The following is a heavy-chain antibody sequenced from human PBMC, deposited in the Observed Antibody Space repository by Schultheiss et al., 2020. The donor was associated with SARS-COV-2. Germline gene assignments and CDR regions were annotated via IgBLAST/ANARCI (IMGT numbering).Heavy chain of an antibody. J-gene: IGHJ4*02. D-gene: IGHD3-22*01. Sequence: GGSLRLSCAASGFTFSSYEMNWVRQAPGKGLEWVSYISSSGSTIYYADSVKGRFTISRDNAKNSLYLQMNSLRAEDTAVYYCARSLYYYDSSGAGYWGQGTLVTVSS. CDR1: GFTFSSYE. CDR3: ARSLYYYDSSGAGY. CDR2: ISSSGSTI. V-gene: IGHV3-48*03.